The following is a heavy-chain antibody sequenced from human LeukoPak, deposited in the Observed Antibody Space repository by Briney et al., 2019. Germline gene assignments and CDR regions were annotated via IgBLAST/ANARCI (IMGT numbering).Heavy chain of an antibody. J-gene: IGHJ5*02. CDR2: ISSDSTSI. V-gene: IGHV3-21*01. Sequence: GGSLRLSCESSGFTLSGYSMNWVRQAPGMGPEWVSSISSDSTSIYYADSLKGRFTISRDNAKNSLYLQMTSLRDDDTAVYYCTTKSGHWFDPWGQGTLVTVSS. CDR3: TTKSGHWFDP. CDR1: GFTLSGYS.